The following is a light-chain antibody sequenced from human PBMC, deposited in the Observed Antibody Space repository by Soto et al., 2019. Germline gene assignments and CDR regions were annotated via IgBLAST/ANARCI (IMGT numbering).Light chain of an antibody. Sequence: QSALTQPPSASGSPGQSVTISCTGTSSDVGGYNYVSWYQQHPGKAPKLMIYEVSKRPSGVPDRFSGSKSGNTASLTVSGLQAEDEGDYYCSSYAGSNNLKVFGAGTKLTVL. CDR3: SSYAGSNNLKV. V-gene: IGLV2-8*01. J-gene: IGLJ2*01. CDR2: EVS. CDR1: SSDVGGYNY.